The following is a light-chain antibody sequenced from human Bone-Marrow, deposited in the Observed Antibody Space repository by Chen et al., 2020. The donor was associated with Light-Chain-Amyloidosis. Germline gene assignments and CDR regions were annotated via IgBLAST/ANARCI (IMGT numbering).Light chain of an antibody. Sequence: EVVLTQSPGTLSLSPGEGVTLSCRASRRVSSNHLAWYQHKPGQAPRLLIHDASTRATGIPDRFSGSGSRTDFNLSISRVEPEDFAVYYCHQYSSSLPWTFGQGTKVEIK. V-gene: IGKV3-20*01. CDR1: RRVSSNH. J-gene: IGKJ1*01. CDR3: HQYSSSLPWT. CDR2: DAS.